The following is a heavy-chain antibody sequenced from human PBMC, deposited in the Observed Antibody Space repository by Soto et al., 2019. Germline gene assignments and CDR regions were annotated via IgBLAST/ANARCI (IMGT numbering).Heavy chain of an antibody. D-gene: IGHD2-2*01. J-gene: IGHJ4*02. CDR2: INHSGST. CDR1: GGSFSGYY. V-gene: IGHV4-34*01. Sequence: PSETLSLTCAVYGGSFSGYYWSWIRQPPGKGLEWIGEINHSGSTNYNPSLKSRVTISVDTSKNQFSLKLSSVTAADTAVYYCARVGDCSSTSCFRYLDYWRQGPLVPVS. CDR3: ARVGDCSSTSCFRYLDY.